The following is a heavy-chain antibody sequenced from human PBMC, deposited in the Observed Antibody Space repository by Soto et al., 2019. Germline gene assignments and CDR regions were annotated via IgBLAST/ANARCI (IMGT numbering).Heavy chain of an antibody. D-gene: IGHD3-10*01. CDR3: AREGRGFAGGLDV. Sequence: GGSLRLSCAASGFTFNTYGMRWVRQVTGKGLEWVSLIGSAGDTYYSDSVKGRFAISRENAKNSLYLQMNSLRAGDTAVYYCAREGRGFAGGLDVWGQGTTVTVSS. CDR2: IGSAGDT. J-gene: IGHJ6*02. V-gene: IGHV3-13*01. CDR1: GFTFNTYG.